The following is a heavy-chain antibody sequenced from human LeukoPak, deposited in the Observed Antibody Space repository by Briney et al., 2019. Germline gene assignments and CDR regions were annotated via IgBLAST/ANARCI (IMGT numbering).Heavy chain of an antibody. V-gene: IGHV3-53*01. CDR3: AREVLGEMATTTGGEIHYYYYMDV. J-gene: IGHJ6*03. Sequence: PGGSLRLSCAVSGFNVSRNYMSWVRQAPGKGLEWVSVIYSGGSTDSADSVKGRFTISRDISKNTLYLQMNSLRAEDTAVFYCAREVLGEMATTTGGEIHYYYYMDVWGKGTTVTVSS. CDR2: IYSGGST. CDR1: GFNVSRNY. D-gene: IGHD5-24*01.